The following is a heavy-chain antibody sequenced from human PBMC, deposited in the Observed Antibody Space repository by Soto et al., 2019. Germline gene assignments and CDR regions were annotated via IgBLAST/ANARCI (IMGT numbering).Heavy chain of an antibody. D-gene: IGHD3-22*01. J-gene: IGHJ4*02. V-gene: IGHV3-11*06. CDR2: ISSSSSYT. Sequence: GGSLRLSCAASGFTFSDYYMSWIRQAPGKGLEWVSYISSSSSYTNYADAVKGRFTISRDNAKSSLYLQMNSLRAEDTAVYYCARDLDDSSGYYGSAFDYWGQGTLVTVSS. CDR3: ARDLDDSSGYYGSAFDY. CDR1: GFTFSDYY.